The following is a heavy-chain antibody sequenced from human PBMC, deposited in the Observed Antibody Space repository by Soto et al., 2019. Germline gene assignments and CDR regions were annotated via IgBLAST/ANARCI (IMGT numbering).Heavy chain of an antibody. J-gene: IGHJ4*02. Sequence: ESGPTLVNPTQTLRLTCTFSGFSLSTSKVSVGWIRQPPGKALEWLALIYWDDDKRYSPSMKSRLTVTKDTSKNQVVLTMTNMDPVDAARYYCAHSPYNTSWTAFDYWGQGTLVTVST. D-gene: IGHD6-13*01. CDR2: IYWDDDK. CDR3: AHSPYNTSWTAFDY. V-gene: IGHV2-5*02. CDR1: GFSLSTSKVS.